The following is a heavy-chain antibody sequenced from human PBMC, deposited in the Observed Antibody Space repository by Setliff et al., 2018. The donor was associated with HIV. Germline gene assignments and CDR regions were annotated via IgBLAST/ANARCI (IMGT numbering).Heavy chain of an antibody. Sequence: GGSLRLSCAASGFTFSSYSMNWVRQAPGKGLEWVSYIISSSSTIYYADSVKGRFTISRDNSKNKLYLQMNSLSAEDTAVYYWAKRRQLAEDYYWGQGTRVTVS. CDR2: IISSSSTI. D-gene: IGHD6-6*01. CDR3: AKRRQLAEDYY. J-gene: IGHJ4*02. V-gene: IGHV3-48*01. CDR1: GFTFSSYS.